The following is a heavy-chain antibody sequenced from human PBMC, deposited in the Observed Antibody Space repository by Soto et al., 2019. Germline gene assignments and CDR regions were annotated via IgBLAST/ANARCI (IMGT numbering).Heavy chain of an antibody. CDR1: GFTFDDYA. CDR2: ISWNSGSI. Sequence: GGSLRLSCAASGFTFDDYAMHWVRQAPGKGLEWVSGISWNSGSIGYADSVKGRFTISRDNAKNSLYLQMNSLRAEDTALYYCAKDIHEYYGMDVWGQGTTVTVSS. CDR3: AKDIHEYYGMDV. J-gene: IGHJ6*02. V-gene: IGHV3-9*01.